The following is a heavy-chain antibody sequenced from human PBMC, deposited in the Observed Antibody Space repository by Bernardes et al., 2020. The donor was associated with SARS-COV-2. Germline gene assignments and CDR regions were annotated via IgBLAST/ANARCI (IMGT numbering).Heavy chain of an antibody. J-gene: IGHJ4*02. V-gene: IGHV3-74*01. CDR1: GFSFSSYW. CDR3: ARMGGNWFLDY. D-gene: IGHD1-1*01. CDR2: IDSEGST. Sequence: GGSLRLSCEGSGFSFSSYWMHWVRQAPGKGLVWVSRIDSEGSTRYAASVKGRFTISRDNAKNTLYLQMNSLTAEDTAVYYCARMGGNWFLDYWGQGTLVTVSS.